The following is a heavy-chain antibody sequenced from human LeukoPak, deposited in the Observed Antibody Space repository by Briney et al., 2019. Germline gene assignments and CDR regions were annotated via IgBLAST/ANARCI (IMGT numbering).Heavy chain of an antibody. CDR1: GFTFSSYW. V-gene: IGHV3-74*01. CDR3: ARDLDSGWREENDAFDI. Sequence: GGSLRLSCAASGFTFSSYWMHWVRQAPGKGLVWVSRINGDGSGTTYADSVKGRFTISRDNAKNTLYLQMNSLRAEDTAVYYCARDLDSGWREENDAFDIWGQGTMVTVSS. D-gene: IGHD6-19*01. J-gene: IGHJ3*02. CDR2: INGDGSGT.